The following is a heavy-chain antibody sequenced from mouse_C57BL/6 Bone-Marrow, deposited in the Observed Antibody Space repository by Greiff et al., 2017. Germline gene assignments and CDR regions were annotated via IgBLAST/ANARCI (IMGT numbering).Heavy chain of an antibody. CDR1: GYAFTNYL. V-gene: IGHV1-54*01. J-gene: IGHJ3*01. CDR2: LNPGSGGT. D-gene: IGHD1-1*02. CDR3: ARRWAY. Sequence: LQLQESGAELVRPGTSVKVSCKASGYAFTNYLMEWVKPRPGQGLGWIGVLNPGSGGTNYNEKFKGKGTLPANKSSSTAYMQLSSLTSEDSAVYFCARRWAYWGQGTLVTVSA.